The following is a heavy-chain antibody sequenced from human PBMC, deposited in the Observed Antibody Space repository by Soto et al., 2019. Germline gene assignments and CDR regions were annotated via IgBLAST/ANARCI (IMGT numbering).Heavy chain of an antibody. CDR2: IYPSDSDT. CDR1: GYSFSTYW. V-gene: IGHV5-51*01. Sequence: GESLKISCKGSGYSFSTYWIGWVRQMPGKGLEWMGIIYPSDSDTRYSPSFQGQVTISADKYISTAYLQWSSLKASDTAMYYCVRLPYYYDSSGYYSYFQHWGQGTLVTVS. D-gene: IGHD3-22*01. J-gene: IGHJ1*01. CDR3: VRLPYYYDSSGYYSYFQH.